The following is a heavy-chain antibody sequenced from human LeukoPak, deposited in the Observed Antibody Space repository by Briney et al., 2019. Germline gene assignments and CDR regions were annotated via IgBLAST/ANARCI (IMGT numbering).Heavy chain of an antibody. D-gene: IGHD3-3*01. CDR2: ISYDGSNK. CDR3: ARSFWSGYTPFDY. V-gene: IGHV3-30-3*01. CDR1: GFTFSSYA. Sequence: GGSLRPSCAASGFTFSSYAMHWVRQAPGKGLEWVAVISYDGSNKYYADSVKGRFTISRDNSKNTLYLQMNSLRAEDTAVYYCARSFWSGYTPFDYWGQGTLVTVSS. J-gene: IGHJ4*02.